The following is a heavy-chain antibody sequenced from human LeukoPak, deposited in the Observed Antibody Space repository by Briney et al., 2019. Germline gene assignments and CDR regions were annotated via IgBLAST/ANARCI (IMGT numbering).Heavy chain of an antibody. CDR1: GCSFTSNW. V-gene: IGHV5-51*01. Sequence: GGSLQISCQGSGCSFTSNWVGWWGRMPGKGREGRGIINPGDSDTRYSPSFQGQVTISADKSISTAYLQWSSLKASDTAMYYCARAVDTAMVHFPGFDPWGQGTLVTVSS. J-gene: IGHJ5*02. CDR3: ARAVDTAMVHFPGFDP. CDR2: INPGDSDT. D-gene: IGHD5-18*01.